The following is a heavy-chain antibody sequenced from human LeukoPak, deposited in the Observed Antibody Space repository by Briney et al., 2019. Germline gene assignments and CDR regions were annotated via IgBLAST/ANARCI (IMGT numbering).Heavy chain of an antibody. CDR1: GFTFSSYT. Sequence: GGSLRLSCAASGFTFSSYTMTWVRQAPGKGLEWVSSVRGSGGDTYYADSVKGRFTISRDNSKNTLFLQMNSLRAEDTAAYYCANLDYGNPDDVFDIWGQGTLVTVSS. D-gene: IGHD4-11*01. CDR3: ANLDYGNPDDVFDI. J-gene: IGHJ3*02. V-gene: IGHV3-23*01. CDR2: VRGSGGDT.